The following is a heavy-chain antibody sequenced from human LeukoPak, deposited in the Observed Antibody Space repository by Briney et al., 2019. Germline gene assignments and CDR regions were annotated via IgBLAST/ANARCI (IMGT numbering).Heavy chain of an antibody. D-gene: IGHD3-10*01. J-gene: IGHJ4*02. CDR1: GGSIRSYY. CDR3: ARQGAGVPFDY. CDR2: IYYSGST. Sequence: PSETLSLTCTVSGGSIRSYYWSWIRQPPGKGLEWIGHIYYSGSTNHNPSLKSRVTISVDTSKNQFSLKLSSVTAADTAVYYCARQGAGVPFDYWGRGTLVTVSS. V-gene: IGHV4-59*08.